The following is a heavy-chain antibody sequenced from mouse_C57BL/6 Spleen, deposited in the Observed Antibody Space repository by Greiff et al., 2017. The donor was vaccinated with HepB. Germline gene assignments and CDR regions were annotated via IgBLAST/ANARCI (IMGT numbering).Heavy chain of an antibody. CDR2: ISSGISTI. Sequence: EVKLVESGGGLVKPGGSLKLSCAASGFTFSDYGMHWVRQAPEKGLEWVAYISSGISTIYYADTVKGRFTISRDNAKNTLFLQMTSLRSEDTAMYYCARATVVAYDFDYWGQGTTLTVSS. J-gene: IGHJ2*01. CDR3: ARATVVAYDFDY. D-gene: IGHD1-1*01. CDR1: GFTFSDYG. V-gene: IGHV5-17*01.